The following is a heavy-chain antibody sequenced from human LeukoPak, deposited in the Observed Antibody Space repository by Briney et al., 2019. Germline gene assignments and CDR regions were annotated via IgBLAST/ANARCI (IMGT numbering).Heavy chain of an antibody. V-gene: IGHV4-59*12. CDR3: ARDSSSYYYYMDV. CDR2: IYYSGST. CDR1: GGSISSYY. J-gene: IGHJ6*03. D-gene: IGHD6-6*01. Sequence: SETLSLTCTVSGGSISSYYWSWIRQPPGKGLEWIGYIYYSGSTYYNPSLKSRVTISVDTSKNQFSLKLSSVTAADTAVYYCARDSSSYYYYMDVWGKGTTVTVSS.